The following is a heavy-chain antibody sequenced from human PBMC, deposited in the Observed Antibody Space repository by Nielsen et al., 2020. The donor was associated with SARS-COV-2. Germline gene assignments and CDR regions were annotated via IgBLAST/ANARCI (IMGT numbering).Heavy chain of an antibody. CDR1: GFTFSSYS. V-gene: IGHV3-48*02. CDR3: ARECSGGSCYSAY. J-gene: IGHJ4*02. D-gene: IGHD2-15*01. Sequence: GESLKISCAASGFTFSSYSMNWVRQAPGKGLEWVSYISSSSTIYYADSVKGRFTISRDNAKNSLYLQMNSLRDEDTAVYYCARECSGGSCYSAYWGQGTLVTVSS. CDR2: ISSSSTI.